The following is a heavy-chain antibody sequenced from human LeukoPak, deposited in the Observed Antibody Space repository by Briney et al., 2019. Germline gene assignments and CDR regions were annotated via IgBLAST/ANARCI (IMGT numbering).Heavy chain of an antibody. V-gene: IGHV4-59*01. Sequence: SETLSLTCTVSGGSISSYYWSWIRQPPGKGLEWIGYIYYSGSTNYNPSLKSRVTISVDTSKNQFSLKLSSVTAADTAVYYCARQLGLGESSYGMDVWGQGTTVTVSS. CDR2: IYYSGST. CDR1: GGSISSYY. D-gene: IGHD3-10*01. CDR3: ARQLGLGESSYGMDV. J-gene: IGHJ6*02.